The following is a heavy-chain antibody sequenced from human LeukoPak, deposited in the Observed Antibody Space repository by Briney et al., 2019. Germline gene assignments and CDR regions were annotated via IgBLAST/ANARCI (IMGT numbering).Heavy chain of an antibody. V-gene: IGHV4-59*08. Sequence: SETLSLTCSVSGGSIIRYYWSWIRQPPGKGLEWIGYFHYSGNTNYNPSLSSRITMSVDTSKNQFSLKLNSVTAADTAVYYCARRAAALDYWDQGTLVTVSS. CDR3: ARRAAALDY. D-gene: IGHD6-13*01. CDR2: FHYSGNT. CDR1: GGSIIRYY. J-gene: IGHJ4*02.